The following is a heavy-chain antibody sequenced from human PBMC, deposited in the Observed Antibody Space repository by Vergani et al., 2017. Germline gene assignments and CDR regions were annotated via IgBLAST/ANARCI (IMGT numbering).Heavy chain of an antibody. J-gene: IGHJ4*02. CDR3: ARGRAPSNPFDY. CDR2: INPKSGGT. CDR1: GYTFTGYY. D-gene: IGHD4-11*01. V-gene: IGHV1-2*04. Sequence: QVQLVQSGAEVKKPGASVKVSCKASGYTFTGYYMHWVRQAPGQGLEWMGWINPKSGGTNYAQKFQGWVTMTRDTSISTAYRELSRLRSDATAVYYCARGRAPSNPFDYWGQGTLVAVSS.